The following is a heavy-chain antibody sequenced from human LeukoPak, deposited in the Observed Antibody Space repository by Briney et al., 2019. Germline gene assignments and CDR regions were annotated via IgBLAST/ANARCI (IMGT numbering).Heavy chain of an antibody. CDR2: IRYDGSNK. Sequence: GGSLRLSCAASGFTFSDYYMSWIPQAPGKGLEWVAFIRYDGSNKYYADSVKGRFTISRDNSKNTLYLQMNSLRAEDTAVYYCAKGSSWFDYWGQGTLVTVSS. D-gene: IGHD6-13*01. V-gene: IGHV3-30*02. J-gene: IGHJ4*02. CDR1: GFTFSDYY. CDR3: AKGSSWFDY.